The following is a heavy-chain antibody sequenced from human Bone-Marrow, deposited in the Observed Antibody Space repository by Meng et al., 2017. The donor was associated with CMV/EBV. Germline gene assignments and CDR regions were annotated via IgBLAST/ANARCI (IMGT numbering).Heavy chain of an antibody. D-gene: IGHD6-25*01. CDR2: IKYDATET. V-gene: IGHV3-30*02. CDR3: AFYSSSGYYFDY. CDR1: GFIFNTYN. Sequence: GESLKISCEASGFIFNTYNMHWVRQAAGKGLEWLSFIKYDATETSYADSVRGRLFVSRDNTRKILFLQLSRLRPEDSGRYYCAFYSSSGYYFDYWGQGARVTVSS. J-gene: IGHJ4*02.